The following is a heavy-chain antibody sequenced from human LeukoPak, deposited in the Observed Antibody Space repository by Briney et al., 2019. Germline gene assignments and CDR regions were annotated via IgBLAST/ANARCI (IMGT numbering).Heavy chain of an antibody. Sequence: PGGSLRLSCAASGFTFSSYAMSWVRQAPGKGLEWVSAISGSGGSTYSADSVKGRFTISRDNSKNTLYLQMNSLRAEDTAVYYCAKAQHSSVWGYFDYWGQGTLVTVSS. CDR1: GFTFSSYA. CDR3: AKAQHSSVWGYFDY. CDR2: ISGSGGST. D-gene: IGHD6-25*01. V-gene: IGHV3-23*01. J-gene: IGHJ4*02.